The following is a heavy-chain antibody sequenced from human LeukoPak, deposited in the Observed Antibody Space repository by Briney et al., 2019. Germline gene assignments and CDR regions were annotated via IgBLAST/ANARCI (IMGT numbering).Heavy chain of an antibody. CDR2: ISGSDSST. Sequence: PGGSLRPSCAASGFTFSSSAMSWVRQAPGKGLEWVSTISGSDSSTYYADSVKGRFTISRDNSKNTLYLQMNSLRADDTAVYYCAKSGYNRFDYWGQGTLVTVSS. J-gene: IGHJ4*02. CDR1: GFTFSSSA. D-gene: IGHD5-24*01. CDR3: AKSGYNRFDY. V-gene: IGHV3-23*01.